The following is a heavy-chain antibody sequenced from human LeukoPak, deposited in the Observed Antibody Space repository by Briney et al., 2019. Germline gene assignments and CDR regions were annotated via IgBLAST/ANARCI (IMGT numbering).Heavy chain of an antibody. J-gene: IGHJ6*03. CDR2: IYTSGST. CDR1: GGSISSYY. CDR3: ARHYYYYYLDV. Sequence: SETLSLTCTVSGGSISSYYWSWIRQPPGKGLEWIGYIYTSGSTNYNTSLKSRVTISVDTSKNQFSLKLSSVTAADSAVYYCARHYYYYYLDVWGKGTTVTVSS. V-gene: IGHV4-4*09.